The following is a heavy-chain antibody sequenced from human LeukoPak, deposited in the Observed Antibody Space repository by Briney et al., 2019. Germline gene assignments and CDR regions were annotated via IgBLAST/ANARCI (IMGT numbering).Heavy chain of an antibody. CDR2: ISPIVGTA. Sequence: SVRVSCKASGGTFSSYAISWVRQAPGQGLEWMGGISPIVGTANYAEKVQGRVTMTTDTSTSTAYMELRSLSSDDTAVYYCARDTRYGYDFWSGYYDYYYYYMAVWGKGTTVTVSS. D-gene: IGHD3-3*01. J-gene: IGHJ6*03. V-gene: IGHV1-69*05. CDR3: ARDTRYGYDFWSGYYDYYYYYMAV. CDR1: GGTFSSYA.